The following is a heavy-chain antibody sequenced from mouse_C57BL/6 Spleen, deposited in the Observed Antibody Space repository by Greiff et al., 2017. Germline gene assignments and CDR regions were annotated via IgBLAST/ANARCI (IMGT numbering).Heavy chain of an antibody. V-gene: IGHV5-9-1*02. Sequence: EVQVVESGEGLVKPGGSLKLSCAASGFTFSSYAMSWVRQTPEKRLEWVAYISSGGDYIYYADTVKGRFTISRDNARNTLYLQMSSLKSEDTAMYYCTIYDGYYVGGAMDYWGQGTSVTVSS. CDR1: GFTFSSYA. CDR3: TIYDGYYVGGAMDY. CDR2: ISSGGDYI. D-gene: IGHD2-3*01. J-gene: IGHJ4*01.